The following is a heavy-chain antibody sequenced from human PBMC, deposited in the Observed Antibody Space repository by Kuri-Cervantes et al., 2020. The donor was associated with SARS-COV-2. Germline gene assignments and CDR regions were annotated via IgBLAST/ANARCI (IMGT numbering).Heavy chain of an antibody. D-gene: IGHD3-9*01. Sequence: GESLKISCAASGFTFSSYEMNWVRQAPGKGLEWVSTIHSLGQTYYADSVKGRFTISRDNSKSTVHLQMISLRAEDTAIYYCARDKGGDPLTGYFDSFDIWGQGTMVTVSS. CDR2: IHSLGQT. CDR1: GFTFSSYE. J-gene: IGHJ3*02. CDR3: ARDKGGDPLTGYFDSFDI. V-gene: IGHV3-53*01.